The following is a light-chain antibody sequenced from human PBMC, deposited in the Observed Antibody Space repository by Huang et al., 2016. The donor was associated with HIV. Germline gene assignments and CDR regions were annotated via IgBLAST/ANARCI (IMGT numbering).Light chain of an antibody. J-gene: IGKJ2*01. Sequence: IVMTQSPAALSVSPGETVTLSCRASQRVRTNLAWYQQKPGQAPRLLIYGASTRANDVPARFSGGGSGTDFTLTINNLQSEDFAVYYCQQYNTFGQGTKLEIK. CDR2: GAS. V-gene: IGKV3-15*01. CDR1: QRVRTN. CDR3: QQYNT.